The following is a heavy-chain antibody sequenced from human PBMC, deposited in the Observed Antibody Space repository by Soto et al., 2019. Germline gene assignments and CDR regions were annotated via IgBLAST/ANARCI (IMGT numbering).Heavy chain of an antibody. V-gene: IGHV3-9*01. CDR3: AKDLRVLSTGALDS. CDR1: GFTFGDYA. D-gene: IGHD2-8*02. Sequence: EVQLVESGGGLVQPGRSLRLSCAASGFTFGDYAMHWVRQAPGKGLEWVSGISWNSGSRGYVDSVKGRFTISRDHAKNSMYLQMNSLRAEDTALYYGAKDLRVLSTGALDSWGQGTLVTVSS. J-gene: IGHJ4*02. CDR2: ISWNSGSR.